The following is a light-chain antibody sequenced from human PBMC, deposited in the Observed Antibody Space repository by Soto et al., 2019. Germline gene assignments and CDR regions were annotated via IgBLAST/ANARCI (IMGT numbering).Light chain of an antibody. J-gene: IGLJ1*01. Sequence: NQGPSAYETTGQRVTISCSKGSSNIGRNTVNWYQQLPGTAPKLLIYSNNRRPSGVPDRFSGSKSGTSASLAISGLQSEDEADYYCAAWDDSLTDYVFGTGTKSPS. CDR3: AAWDDSLTDYV. V-gene: IGLV1-44*01. CDR2: SNN. CDR1: SSNIGRNT.